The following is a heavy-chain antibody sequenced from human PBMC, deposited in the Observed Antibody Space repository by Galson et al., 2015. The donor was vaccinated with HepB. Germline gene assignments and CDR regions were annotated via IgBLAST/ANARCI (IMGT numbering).Heavy chain of an antibody. J-gene: IGHJ4*02. CDR2: ISYDGSNK. V-gene: IGHV3-30*18. CDR3: AKEVNYGGHLPTDY. D-gene: IGHD4-23*01. CDR1: GFTFSSYG. Sequence: SLRLSCAASGFTFSSYGMHWVRQAPGKGLEWMAVISYDGSNKYYADSVKGRFTISRDNSKNTLYLHMNSLRAEDTAVFYCAKEVNYGGHLPTDYWGQGTLVTVSS.